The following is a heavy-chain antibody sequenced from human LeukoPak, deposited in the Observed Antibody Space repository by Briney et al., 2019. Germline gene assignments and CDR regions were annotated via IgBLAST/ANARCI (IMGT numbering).Heavy chain of an antibody. D-gene: IGHD2-15*01. CDR3: AKDEVVVAASFDY. CDR1: GFTFNTYE. V-gene: IGHV3-23*01. Sequence: GGSLRLSCAASGFTFNTYEMNWVRQAPGKGLEWVSTISGSGGSTYYADSVKGRFTISRDNSKNTLYLQMNSLRAEDTAVYYCAKDEVVVAASFDYWGQGTLVTVSS. CDR2: ISGSGGST. J-gene: IGHJ4*02.